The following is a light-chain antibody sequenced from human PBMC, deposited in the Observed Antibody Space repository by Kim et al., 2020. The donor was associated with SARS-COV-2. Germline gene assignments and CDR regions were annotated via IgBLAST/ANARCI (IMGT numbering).Light chain of an antibody. CDR2: QAS. CDR1: QSIDIW. Sequence: SSSVGDRVTITCRASQSIDIWLAWYQRVPEKAPKLLIYQASSLESDVTSRFSGSGSGTEFTLTISSLQPDDFATYYCQQYRSHWTFGQGTKVDIK. V-gene: IGKV1-5*03. J-gene: IGKJ1*01. CDR3: QQYRSHWT.